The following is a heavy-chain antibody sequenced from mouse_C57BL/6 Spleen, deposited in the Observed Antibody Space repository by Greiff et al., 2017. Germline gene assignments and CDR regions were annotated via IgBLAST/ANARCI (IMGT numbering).Heavy chain of an antibody. CDR2: IYPGDGDT. J-gene: IGHJ3*01. Sequence: QVQLQQSGPELVKPGASVKISCKASGYAFSSSWMNWVKQRPGKGLEWIGRIYPGDGDTNYNGKFKGKATLTADKSSSTAYMQLSSLTSEDSAVYFCARSGIDGYYWFAYWGQGTLVTVSA. V-gene: IGHV1-82*01. D-gene: IGHD2-3*01. CDR3: ARSGIDGYYWFAY. CDR1: GYAFSSSW.